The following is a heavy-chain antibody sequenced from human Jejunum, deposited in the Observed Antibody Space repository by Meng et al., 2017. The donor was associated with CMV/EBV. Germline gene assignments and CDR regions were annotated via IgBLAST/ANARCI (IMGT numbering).Heavy chain of an antibody. D-gene: IGHD1-7*01. CDR2: VSMDSFNI. CDR3: AKDLSTGTIRPSSYYYYGLDV. V-gene: IGHV3-9*01. J-gene: IGHJ6*02. Sequence: PLVRQAPGKGLAWVAGVSMDSFNIGYADSVKGLFTISRDNAKNSLYLQMNSLKTEDTALYYCAKDLSTGTIRPSSYYYYGLDVWGQGTTVTVSS.